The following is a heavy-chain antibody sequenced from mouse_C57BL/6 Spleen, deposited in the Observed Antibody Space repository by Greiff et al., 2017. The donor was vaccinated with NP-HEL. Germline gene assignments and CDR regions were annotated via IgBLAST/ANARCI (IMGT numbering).Heavy chain of an antibody. V-gene: IGHV1-22*01. D-gene: IGHD1-1*01. Sequence: EVQLQQSGPELVKPGASVKMSCKASGYTFTDYNMHWVKQSHGKSLEWIGYINPNNGGTSYNQKFKGKATLTVNKSSSTAYMELRSLTSEDSAVYYCAYGNPLKGFAYWGQGTLVTVSA. J-gene: IGHJ3*01. CDR2: INPNNGGT. CDR3: AYGNPLKGFAY. CDR1: GYTFTDYN.